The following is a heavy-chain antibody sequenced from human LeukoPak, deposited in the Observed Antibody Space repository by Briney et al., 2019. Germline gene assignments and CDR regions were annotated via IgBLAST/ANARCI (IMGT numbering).Heavy chain of an antibody. CDR3: ARGSRDSSGYYYVGGYYYYGMDV. D-gene: IGHD3-22*01. CDR2: MNPNSGNT. CDR1: GYTFTSYD. V-gene: IGHV1-8*01. J-gene: IGHJ6*02. Sequence: ASVKVSCKASGYTFTSYDINWVRQATGQGFEWMGWMNPNSGNTGYAQKFQGRVTMTRNTSISTAYMELSSLRSEDTAVYYCARGSRDSSGYYYVGGYYYYGMDVWGQGTTVTVSS.